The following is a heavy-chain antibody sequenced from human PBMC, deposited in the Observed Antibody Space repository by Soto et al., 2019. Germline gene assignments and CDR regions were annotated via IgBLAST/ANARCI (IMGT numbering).Heavy chain of an antibody. CDR1: GGSISSGGYY. D-gene: IGHD5-18*01. CDR2: IYYSGST. V-gene: IGHV4-31*03. Sequence: SSETLSLTCTVSGGSISSGGYYWSWIRQHPGKGLEWIGYIYYSGSTYYNPSLKSRVTISVDTSKNQFSLKLSSVTAADTAVYYCARGGYSYGYFLKDYYYYGMDVWGQGTTVTVSS. CDR3: ARGGYSYGYFLKDYYYYGMDV. J-gene: IGHJ6*02.